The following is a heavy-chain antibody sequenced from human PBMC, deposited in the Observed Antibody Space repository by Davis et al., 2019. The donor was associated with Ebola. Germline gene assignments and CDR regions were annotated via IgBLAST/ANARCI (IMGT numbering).Heavy chain of an antibody. CDR3: VHSYGYY. D-gene: IGHD5-18*01. CDR1: GFSLSNARMG. J-gene: IGHJ4*02. CDR2: IFSNDEK. V-gene: IGHV2-26*01. Sequence: SGPTLVKPTQTLTLTCTVSGFSLSNARMGVSWIRQPPGKALEWLAHIFSNDEKSYSTSLKSRLTITKDTSKNQVVLTMTNMDPVDTATYYCVHSYGYYWGQGTLVTVSS.